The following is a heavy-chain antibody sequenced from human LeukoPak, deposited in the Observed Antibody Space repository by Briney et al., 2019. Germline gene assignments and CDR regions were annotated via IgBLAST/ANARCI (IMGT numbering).Heavy chain of an antibody. CDR2: ITSKSDGGTT. J-gene: IGHJ3*01. Sequence: GGSLRLSCAASGFTFSNAWMSWVRQAPGKGLEWVGRITSKSDGGTTDYAAPVKGRFTISRDDSKNTVHLQMNSLKIEDTAVYYCGTGSAFDFWGRGTMVTVSS. V-gene: IGHV3-15*01. D-gene: IGHD1-14*01. CDR3: GTGSAFDF. CDR1: GFTFSNAW.